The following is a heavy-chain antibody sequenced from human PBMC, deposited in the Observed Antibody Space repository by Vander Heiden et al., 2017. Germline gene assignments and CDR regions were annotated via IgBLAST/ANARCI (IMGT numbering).Heavy chain of an antibody. CDR3: ARDELGVDRAMERNFLDP. Sequence: QVQLVQSGAEVKKPGASVKVSCKASGSSFNSYGINWVRQAPGQGLEWMGRIRAYDGYTKYAKKFQGRVTMTVDTSTSRAYRGLRSLRSDETAVYSCARDELGVDRAMERNFLDPWGQGTMVTVYS. V-gene: IGHV1-18*01. CDR2: IRAYDGYT. D-gene: IGHD5-18*01. J-gene: IGHJ5*02. CDR1: GSSFNSYG.